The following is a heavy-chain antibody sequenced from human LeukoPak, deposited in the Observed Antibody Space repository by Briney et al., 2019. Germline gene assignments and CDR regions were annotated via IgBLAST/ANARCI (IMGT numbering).Heavy chain of an antibody. CDR2: IYYSGST. Sequence: PSETLSLTCTVSGGSIRGLYWSWIRQPPGKRLEWIGYIYYSGSTTYNPSLKSRVTISVDTSKSQFSLRLRSVTAADTALYYCARGYAYGDTGSFDYWGQGALVTVSS. CDR3: ARGYAYGDTGSFDY. J-gene: IGHJ4*02. CDR1: GGSIRGLY. D-gene: IGHD4-17*01. V-gene: IGHV4-59*01.